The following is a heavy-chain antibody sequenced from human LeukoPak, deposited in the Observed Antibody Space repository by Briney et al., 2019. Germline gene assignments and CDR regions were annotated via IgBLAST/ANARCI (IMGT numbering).Heavy chain of an antibody. Sequence: GGSLRLSCAASGFSFSTYSMNWVRQAPGKGLEWVAVISYDGSNKYYADSVKGRFTISRDNSKNTLYLQMNSLRAEDTAVYYCARDYFFAGSGSSRGLDYWGQGTLVTVSS. CDR1: GFSFSTYS. V-gene: IGHV3-30*03. J-gene: IGHJ4*02. CDR3: ARDYFFAGSGSSRGLDY. D-gene: IGHD3-10*01. CDR2: ISYDGSNK.